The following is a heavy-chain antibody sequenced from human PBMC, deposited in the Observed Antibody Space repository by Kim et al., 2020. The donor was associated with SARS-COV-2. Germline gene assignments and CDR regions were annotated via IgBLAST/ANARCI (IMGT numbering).Heavy chain of an antibody. Sequence: GGSLRLSCAASGFTFSDYYMSWIRQAPGKGLEWVSYISSSGSTIYYADSVKGRFTISRDNAKNSLYLQMNSLRAEDTAVYYCARDGGIYCTGGVCYVEQGAYYYYGMDVWGQGTTVTVSS. CDR1: GFTFSDYY. J-gene: IGHJ6*02. CDR3: ARDGGIYCTGGVCYVEQGAYYYYGMDV. D-gene: IGHD2-8*02. V-gene: IGHV3-11*01. CDR2: ISSSGSTI.